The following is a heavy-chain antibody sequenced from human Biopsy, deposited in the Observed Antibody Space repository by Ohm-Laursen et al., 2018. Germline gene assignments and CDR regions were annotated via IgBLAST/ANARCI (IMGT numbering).Heavy chain of an antibody. Sequence: ASAKVSCKASGYIFTTYGISWVRQAPGQGLEWMGWITTYSGNTNYGKKFHDRVIMTSDTSTSTAYLEHRSLRSDDTAVYYCARDYYPYVDYLKDVPLCDSWGQGTLVTVSS. CDR2: ITTYSGNT. CDR3: ARDYYPYVDYLKDVPLCDS. D-gene: IGHD4-17*01. CDR1: GYIFTTYG. J-gene: IGHJ4*02. V-gene: IGHV1-18*01.